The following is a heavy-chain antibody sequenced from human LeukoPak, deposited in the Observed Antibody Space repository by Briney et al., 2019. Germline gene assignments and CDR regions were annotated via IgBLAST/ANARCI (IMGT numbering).Heavy chain of an antibody. CDR2: ISGSGVNT. J-gene: IGHJ4*02. V-gene: IGHV3-23*01. Sequence: GGSLRLSCAASGFTFSSYAMNWVRQAPGKGLEWVSAISGSGVNTDHADSVKGRFTISRDNSKNTLYLQMNSLRAEDTAVYYCAKGPVPYSSSPADYWGQGTLVTVSS. CDR3: AKGPVPYSSSPADY. CDR1: GFTFSSYA. D-gene: IGHD6-13*01.